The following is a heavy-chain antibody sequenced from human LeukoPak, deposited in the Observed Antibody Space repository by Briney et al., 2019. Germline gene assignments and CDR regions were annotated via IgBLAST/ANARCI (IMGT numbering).Heavy chain of an antibody. Sequence: SETLSLTCAVYGGSFSGYYWSWIRQPPGKGLEWIGEINHSGSTNYNPSLKSRVTISVDTSKNQFSLKLRSVTAADTAVYYCASPAITTFDYWGQGILVTVAS. CDR2: INHSGST. CDR3: ASPAITTFDY. V-gene: IGHV4-34*01. D-gene: IGHD3-22*01. J-gene: IGHJ4*02. CDR1: GGSFSGYY.